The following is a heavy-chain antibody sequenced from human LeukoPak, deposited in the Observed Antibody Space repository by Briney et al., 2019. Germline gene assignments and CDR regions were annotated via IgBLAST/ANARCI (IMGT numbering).Heavy chain of an antibody. CDR1: EFTFSSYG. J-gene: IGHJ4*02. CDR3: ARAPEWLIFDY. D-gene: IGHD6-19*01. V-gene: IGHV3-33*01. Sequence: GGSLRLSCAASEFTFSSYGMHWVRQAPGKGLEWVALIWYDGSNEYYADSVKGRFAISRDNSKNTLYLQMNSPRAEDTAVYYCARAPEWLIFDYWGQGTLVTVSS. CDR2: IWYDGSNE.